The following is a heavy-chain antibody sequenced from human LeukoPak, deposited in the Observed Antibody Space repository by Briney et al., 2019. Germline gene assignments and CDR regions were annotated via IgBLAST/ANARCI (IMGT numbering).Heavy chain of an antibody. V-gene: IGHV1-46*01. CDR1: GYTFTKYL. CDR2: INPQGDIT. CDR3: TRPSYCVADNCGYWLDP. D-gene: IGHD2-21*01. J-gene: IGHJ5*02. Sequence: ASVKVSCKTSGYTFTKYLIHWVRQAPGQGLEWMGTINPQGDITNYAQRFQGRITLTEDTSTSTVYMELSSLTSEDTAVYYCTRPSYCVADNCGYWLDPWGPGTLVTVSS.